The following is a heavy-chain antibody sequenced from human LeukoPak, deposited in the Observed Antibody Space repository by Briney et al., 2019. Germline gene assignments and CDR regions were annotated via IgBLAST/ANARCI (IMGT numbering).Heavy chain of an antibody. J-gene: IGHJ4*02. Sequence: PSETLSLTCTVSGGSIRSSYYYWSWIRQPPGKGLEWIGEIYHTENTNYNPSLKSRVTVSLDTSKNQFSLKLTSVTAADTAVYYCARGRYDSAGLYFDYWGQGTLVTVSS. CDR1: GGSIRSSYYY. V-gene: IGHV4-39*07. D-gene: IGHD3-22*01. CDR3: ARGRYDSAGLYFDY. CDR2: IYHTENT.